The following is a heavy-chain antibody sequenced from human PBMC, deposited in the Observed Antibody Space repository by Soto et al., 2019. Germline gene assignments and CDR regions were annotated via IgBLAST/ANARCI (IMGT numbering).Heavy chain of an antibody. V-gene: IGHV1-46*03. CDR1: GYTFTSYY. CDR2: INPSGGST. D-gene: IGHD2-15*01. Sequence: ASVKVSCKASGYTFTSYYMHWVRQAPGQGLEWMGIINPSGGSTSYAQKFQGRVTMTRDTSTSTAYMELSSLRSEDTAVYYCAREDCSGGSCYTEYFQHWGQGTLVTVSS. J-gene: IGHJ1*01. CDR3: AREDCSGGSCYTEYFQH.